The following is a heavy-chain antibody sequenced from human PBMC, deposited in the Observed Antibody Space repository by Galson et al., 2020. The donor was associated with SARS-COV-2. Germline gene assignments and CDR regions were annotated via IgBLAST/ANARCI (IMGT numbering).Heavy chain of an antibody. V-gene: IGHV5-51*01. D-gene: IGHD2-21*02. Sequence: KVSCQGSGDSFSTYWIAWVRQRPGKGLEWMGIIYPDDSETRYSSSFQGQVTISADKSISTAYLQWSSLRASDTARYYCARHGGGNVERDGYYPMDVWGQGTQVTVSS. CDR1: GDSFSTYW. CDR3: ARHGGGNVERDGYYPMDV. J-gene: IGHJ6*02. CDR2: IYPDDSET.